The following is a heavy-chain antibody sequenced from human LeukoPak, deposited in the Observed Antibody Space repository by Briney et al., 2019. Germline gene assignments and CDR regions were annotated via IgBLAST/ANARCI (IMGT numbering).Heavy chain of an antibody. Sequence: QPGGSLRLSCAASGFSFSSSWMHWVRQAPGKGLVWVSHINSDGTSTSYADSVKGRFTISRDNAKNTLYLQMNSLSPEDTAVYYCARDPRPQRWCWFDPWGQGTLVTVSS. CDR3: ARDPRPQRWCWFDP. V-gene: IGHV3-74*01. CDR1: GFSFSSSW. CDR2: INSDGTST. D-gene: IGHD2-8*02. J-gene: IGHJ5*02.